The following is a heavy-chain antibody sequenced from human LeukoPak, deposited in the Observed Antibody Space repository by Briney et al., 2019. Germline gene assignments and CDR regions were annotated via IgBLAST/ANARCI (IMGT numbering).Heavy chain of an antibody. Sequence: SETLSLTRTVSGGSISSSDHYWGWIRQSPGMGLEWIGSIYYSGTTYYNPSLKSRVTISVDTSKNQFSLKLSSVTAADTAVYYCARQRRWIQQIWGQGTLVTVSS. J-gene: IGHJ4*02. CDR2: IYYSGTT. D-gene: IGHD5-24*01. CDR3: ARQRRWIQQI. CDR1: GGSISSSDHY. V-gene: IGHV4-39*01.